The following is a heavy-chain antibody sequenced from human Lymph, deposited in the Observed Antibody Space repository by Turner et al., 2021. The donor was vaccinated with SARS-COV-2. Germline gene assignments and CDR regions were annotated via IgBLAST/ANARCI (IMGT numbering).Heavy chain of an antibody. V-gene: IGHV1-69*01. D-gene: IGHD2-15*01. J-gene: IGHJ4*02. Sequence: QVQLVQSGAEVKKPGSSVKVSCKASGGTFSSSAISWVRQAPGKGLEWMGGIIPIFGTANYAQRFQGIVTITADESTSTAYMELRSLRSEDTAVYYCARGAAYCSGGSCYRKGFDYWGQGTPVTVSS. CDR3: ARGAAYCSGGSCYRKGFDY. CDR1: GGTFSSSA. CDR2: IIPIFGTA.